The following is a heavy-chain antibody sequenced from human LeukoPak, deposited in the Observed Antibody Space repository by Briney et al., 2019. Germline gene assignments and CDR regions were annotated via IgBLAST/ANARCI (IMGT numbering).Heavy chain of an antibody. J-gene: IGHJ4*02. CDR2: ISAYNGNT. CDR1: GYTFTSYD. CDR3: ARTMRDSSSWDHY. D-gene: IGHD6-13*01. V-gene: IGHV1-18*01. Sequence: ASVRVSCKASGYTFTSYDINWVRQATGQGLEWMGWISAYNGNTNYAQKLQGRVTMTTDTSTSTAYMELRSLRSDDTAVYYCARTMRDSSSWDHYWGQGTLVTVSS.